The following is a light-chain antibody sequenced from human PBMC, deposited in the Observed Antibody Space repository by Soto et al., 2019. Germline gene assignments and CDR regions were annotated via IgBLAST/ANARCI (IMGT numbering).Light chain of an antibody. Sequence: QSALTQPASVSGSPGQSITISCTGTSSDVGCYNYVSWYQQHPGKAPKLMIYDVSHRPSGVSNRFSGSKSGNTASLTISGLQAEDEAYYYCRSYTSSSTRVFGGGTKLTVL. J-gene: IGLJ2*01. V-gene: IGLV2-14*01. CDR2: DVS. CDR3: RSYTSSSTRV. CDR1: SSDVGCYNY.